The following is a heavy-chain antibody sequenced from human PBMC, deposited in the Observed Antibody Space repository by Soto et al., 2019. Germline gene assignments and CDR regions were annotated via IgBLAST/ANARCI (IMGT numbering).Heavy chain of an antibody. CDR1: GFTFSNYW. J-gene: IGHJ3*02. V-gene: IGHV3-7*04. D-gene: IGHD2-8*02. CDR2: IKQDGSEN. Sequence: EVQVVESGGGLVQPGGSLRLSCAASGFTFSNYWMTWVRQAPGKGLEWVANIKQDGSENFYVDSVKGRFTISRDNAKNSLYLQMNSLRAEDTAVYYCARDSGPRGYDAFDIRGQGTMVTVSS. CDR3: ARDSGPRGYDAFDI.